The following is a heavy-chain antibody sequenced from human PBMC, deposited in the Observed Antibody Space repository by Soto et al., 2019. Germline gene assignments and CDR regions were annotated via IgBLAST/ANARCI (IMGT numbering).Heavy chain of an antibody. CDR1: GFTFSSFA. V-gene: IGHV3-21*01. CDR2: ITSIITYI. J-gene: IGHJ4*02. Sequence: GGSLRLSCAASGFTFSSFAMIWVRQAPVNGLEFVSSITSIITYIYYADSVKGRFTISRYNAKNSLYLQMNSLRAYYTAVYYCARAPSGSGWFVDYWGQGTLVTVSS. CDR3: ARAPSGSGWFVDY. D-gene: IGHD6-19*01.